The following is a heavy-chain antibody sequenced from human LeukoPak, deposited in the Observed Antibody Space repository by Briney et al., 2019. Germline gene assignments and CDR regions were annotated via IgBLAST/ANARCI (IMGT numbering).Heavy chain of an antibody. CDR2: IRSDAGST. Sequence: AGGSLRLSCAASGFTFSSYAMTWVRQAPGKGLEWVSSIRSDAGSTYYADSVRGRFTISRDNSKNTVYLQMNSLRAEDTAVYYCAKDVVLSGWDFVHWGQGTLVTVSS. V-gene: IGHV3-23*01. D-gene: IGHD6-19*01. J-gene: IGHJ1*01. CDR3: AKDVVLSGWDFVH. CDR1: GFTFSSYA.